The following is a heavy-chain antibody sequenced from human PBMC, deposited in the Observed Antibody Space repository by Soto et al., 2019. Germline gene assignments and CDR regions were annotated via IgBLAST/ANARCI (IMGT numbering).Heavy chain of an antibody. D-gene: IGHD2-2*01. CDR1: GYNFISHS. J-gene: IGHJ4*02. Sequence: QVLLVQSGAEVTRPGASLKVSCKASGYNFISHSIHLGRQAPGQGLEWMGFINPSGGSTTHAQNSKCRLSMTRDTSHSTVYIELSGLRSEDAAVYYCARDYLSSQSSLSDFDYWGQGTLVTVSS. V-gene: IGHV1-46*01. CDR2: INPSGGST. CDR3: ARDYLSSQSSLSDFDY.